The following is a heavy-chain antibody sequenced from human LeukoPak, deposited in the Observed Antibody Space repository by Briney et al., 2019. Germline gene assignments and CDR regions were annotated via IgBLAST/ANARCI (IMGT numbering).Heavy chain of an antibody. CDR3: AKGAGGSGSYYPYF. CDR2: IYPGDSDT. D-gene: IGHD3-10*01. J-gene: IGHJ4*02. CDR1: GYSFITHW. Sequence: GESLRISCKASGYSFITHWIALVRQTPGKGLVWMGIIYPGDSDTKYSPSFQGQVTISADKSISTAYLQWSSLKASDTAMYYCAKGAGGSGSYYPYFWGQGTLVTVSS. V-gene: IGHV5-51*01.